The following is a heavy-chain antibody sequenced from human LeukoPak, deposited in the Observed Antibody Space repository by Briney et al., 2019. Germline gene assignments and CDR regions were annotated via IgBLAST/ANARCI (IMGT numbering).Heavy chain of an antibody. CDR1: GFTFSSYA. J-gene: IGHJ4*02. V-gene: IGHV3-21*01. CDR2: ISSSSSYI. CDR3: ARVQQQWHDY. D-gene: IGHD5-18*01. Sequence: PGGSLRLSCAASGFTFSSYAMSWVRQAPGKGLEWVSSISSSSSYIYYADSVEGRFTISRDNAKNSLYLQMNSLRAEDTAVYYCARVQQQWHDYWGQGTLVTVSS.